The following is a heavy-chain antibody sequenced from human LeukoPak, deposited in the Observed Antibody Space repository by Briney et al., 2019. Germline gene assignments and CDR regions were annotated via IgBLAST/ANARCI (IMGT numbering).Heavy chain of an antibody. Sequence: SVKVSCKASGGTFSSYAISWVRQAPGQGLEWMGGIIPIFGTANYAQKFQGRVTITADESTSTAYMELSSLRSEDTAVYYCAGYSSSWFGEQYYYYYMDVWGKGTTVTISS. V-gene: IGHV1-69*13. CDR1: GGTFSSYA. D-gene: IGHD6-13*01. J-gene: IGHJ6*03. CDR3: AGYSSSWFGEQYYYYYMDV. CDR2: IIPIFGTA.